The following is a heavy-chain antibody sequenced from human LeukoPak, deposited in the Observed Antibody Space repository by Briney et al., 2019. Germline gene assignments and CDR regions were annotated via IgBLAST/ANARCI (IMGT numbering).Heavy chain of an antibody. CDR1: GLTISRYW. J-gene: IGHJ4*02. D-gene: IGHD3-22*01. Sequence: GGSLRLSCAVSGLTISRYWMHWVRQAPGKGLVSVSSIKSDGSITTYADSVKGRFTISRDNAKNTLYLQMSSLRAEDTAVYYCAIFRSYYDSSGRSHWGQGTLVTVST. CDR3: AIFRSYYDSSGRSH. CDR2: IKSDGSIT. V-gene: IGHV3-74*01.